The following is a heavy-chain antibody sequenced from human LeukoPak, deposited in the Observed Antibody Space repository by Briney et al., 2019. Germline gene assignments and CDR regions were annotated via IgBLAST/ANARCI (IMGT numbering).Heavy chain of an antibody. CDR3: ARHEPVITLSSYYYGMDV. J-gene: IGHJ6*02. D-gene: IGHD1-14*01. CDR1: GFTFDDYA. Sequence: GGSLRLSCAASGFTFDDYAMHWVRQAPGKGLEWVSGISWNSGSIGYADSVKGRFTISRDNAKNSLYLQMNSLRAEDTAVYYCARHEPVITLSSYYYGMDVWGPGTTVTVSS. V-gene: IGHV3-9*01. CDR2: ISWNSGSI.